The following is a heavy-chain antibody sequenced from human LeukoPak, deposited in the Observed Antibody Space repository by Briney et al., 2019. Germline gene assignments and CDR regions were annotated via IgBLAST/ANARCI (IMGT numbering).Heavy chain of an antibody. D-gene: IGHD2/OR15-2a*01. V-gene: IGHV4-4*07. J-gene: IGHJ4*02. CDR1: GGSISGYY. CDR3: ARYLSLYYFDY. Sequence: SETLSLTCTVSGGSISGYYWSWIRQPAGKGLELIGRIYTTGSTNYNPSLKTRVTMSVDTSKNQFSLKLTSVTAADTAVYYCARYLSLYYFDYRAREPWSPSPQ. CDR2: IYTTGST.